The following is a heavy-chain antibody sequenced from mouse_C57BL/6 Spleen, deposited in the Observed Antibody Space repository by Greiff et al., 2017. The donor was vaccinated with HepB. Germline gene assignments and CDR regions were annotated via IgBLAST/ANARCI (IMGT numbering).Heavy chain of an antibody. D-gene: IGHD2-4*01. V-gene: IGHV1-77*01. CDR1: GYTFTDYY. CDR2: IGPGSGST. Sequence: VQLQQSGAELVKPGASVKISCKASGYTFTDYYINWVKQRPGQGLEWIGKIGPGSGSTYYNEKFKGKATLTADKSSSTAYMQLSSLTSEYSSVYFCTYDYDPWFAYWGQGTLVTVSA. CDR3: TYDYDPWFAY. J-gene: IGHJ3*01.